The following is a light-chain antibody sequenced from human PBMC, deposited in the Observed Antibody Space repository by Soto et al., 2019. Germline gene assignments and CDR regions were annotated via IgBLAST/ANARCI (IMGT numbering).Light chain of an antibody. CDR3: SSYTTSYFYV. CDR1: GRDIGAYDY. Sequence: VLTQPASGSGSPGQSITISCTGSGRDIGAYDYVSWYQQHPGKAPKLLIYGVKNRPSGVSYRFSASKSAFTASLTISGLQAEGEAHYYCSSYTTSYFYVFGPGTKVTVL. V-gene: IGLV2-14*01. J-gene: IGLJ1*01. CDR2: GVK.